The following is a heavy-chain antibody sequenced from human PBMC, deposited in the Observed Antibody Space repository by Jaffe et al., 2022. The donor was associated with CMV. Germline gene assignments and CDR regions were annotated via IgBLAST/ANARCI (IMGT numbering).Heavy chain of an antibody. J-gene: IGHJ5*02. CDR3: VGEGGP. D-gene: IGHD2-15*01. V-gene: IGHV4-59*01. Sequence: QVQLQESGPGLVKPSETLSLTCTVSGGSISSYYWSWIRQPPGKGLEWIGYIYYSGSTNYNPSLKSRVTISVDTSKNQFSLKLSSVTAADTAVYYCVGEGGPSGQGTLVTVSS. CDR1: GGSISSYY. CDR2: IYYSGST.